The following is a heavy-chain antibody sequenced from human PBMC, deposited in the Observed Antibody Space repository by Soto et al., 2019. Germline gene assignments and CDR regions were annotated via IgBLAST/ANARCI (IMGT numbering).Heavy chain of an antibody. V-gene: IGHV1-3*01. CDR1: GYTFTSYA. J-gene: IGHJ3*02. CDR2: INAGNGNT. Sequence: ASVKVSFKASGYTFTSYAMHWVRQAPGQRLEWMGWINAGNGNTKYSQKFQGRVTITRDTSASTAYMELSSLRSEDTAVYYCARVPYDFGSDDAFDIWGQGTMVTGSS. D-gene: IGHD3-3*01. CDR3: ARVPYDFGSDDAFDI.